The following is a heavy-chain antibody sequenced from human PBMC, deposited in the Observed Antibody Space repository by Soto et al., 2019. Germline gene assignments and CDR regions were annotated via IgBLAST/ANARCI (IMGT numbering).Heavy chain of an antibody. CDR3: ARGGDKAMVLNY. V-gene: IGHV4-30-2*01. Sequence: PSETLSLTCAVSGVSISSGGYSWSWMRQPPGKGLEWIGYIYHSGSTYYNPSLKSRVTISVDRSKNQFSLKLSSVTAADTAVYYCARGGDKAMVLNYWGQGTLVTVSS. D-gene: IGHD5-18*01. J-gene: IGHJ4*02. CDR2: IYHSGST. CDR1: GVSISSGGYS.